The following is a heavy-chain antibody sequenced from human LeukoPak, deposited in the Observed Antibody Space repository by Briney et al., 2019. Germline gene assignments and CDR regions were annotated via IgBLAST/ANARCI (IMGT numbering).Heavy chain of an antibody. CDR2: IKQDGSEK. J-gene: IGHJ6*03. CDR1: GFTFSSYW. CDR3: AREVVPAARDVGHYMDV. V-gene: IGHV3-7*01. D-gene: IGHD2-2*01. Sequence: PGGSLRLSCAASGFTFSSYWMSWVRQAPGKGLEWVANIKQDGSEKYYVDSVKGRFTISRDNAKNTLYLQMNSLRAEDTAVYYCAREVVPAARDVGHYMDVWGKGTTVTVSS.